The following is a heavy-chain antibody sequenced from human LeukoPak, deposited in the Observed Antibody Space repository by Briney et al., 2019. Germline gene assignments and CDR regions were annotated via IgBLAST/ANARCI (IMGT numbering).Heavy chain of an antibody. D-gene: IGHD3-22*01. CDR1: GGSISSYY. J-gene: IGHJ4*02. Sequence: SETLSLTCTVSGGSISSYYWSWLRQPAGRGLEWIGRIYTSGSTNYNPSLKSRVTMSVDTSKNQFSLKLSSVTAADTAVYYCARGDYDSSGYYPYWGQGTLVTVSS. CDR2: IYTSGST. CDR3: ARGDYDSSGYYPY. V-gene: IGHV4-4*07.